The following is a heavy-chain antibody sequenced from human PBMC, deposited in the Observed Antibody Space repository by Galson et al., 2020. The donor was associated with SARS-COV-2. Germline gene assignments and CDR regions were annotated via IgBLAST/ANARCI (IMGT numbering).Heavy chain of an antibody. CDR3: AKDPSPFLFPGDSSGGFDY. CDR2: ISWNSGSI. CDR1: GFTFDDYA. V-gene: IGHV3-9*03. Sequence: SLKISCAASGFTFDDYAMHWVRQAPGKGLEWVSGISWNSGSIGYADSVKGRFTISRDNAKNSLYLQMNSLRAEDMALYYCAKDPSPFLFPGDSSGGFDYWGQGTLVTVSS. D-gene: IGHD3-22*01. J-gene: IGHJ4*02.